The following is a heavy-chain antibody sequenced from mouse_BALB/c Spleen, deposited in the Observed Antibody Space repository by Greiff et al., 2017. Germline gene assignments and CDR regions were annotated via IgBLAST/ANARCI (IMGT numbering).Heavy chain of an antibody. CDR3: AREDYGRTDY. Sequence: EVQGVESGGGLVQPGGSLKLSCAASGFTFSSYGMSWVRQTPDKRLELVATINSNGGSTYYPDSVKGRFTISRDNAKNTLYLQMSSLKSEDTAMYYCAREDYGRTDYWGQGTTLTVSS. D-gene: IGHD1-1*01. V-gene: IGHV5-6-3*01. CDR2: INSNGGST. J-gene: IGHJ2*01. CDR1: GFTFSSYG.